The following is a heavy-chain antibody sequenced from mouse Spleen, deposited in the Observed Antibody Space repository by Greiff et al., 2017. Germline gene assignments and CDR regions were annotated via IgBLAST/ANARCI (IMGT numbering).Heavy chain of an antibody. J-gene: IGHJ4*01. V-gene: IGHV1-15*01. CDR1: GYTFTDYE. CDR2: IDPETGGT. Sequence: QVQLQQSGAELVRPGASVTLSCKASGYTFTDYEMHWVKQTPVHGLEWIGAIDPETGGTAYNQKFKGKAILTADKSSSTAYMELRSLTSEDSAVYYCTRGGLLLRSLYAMDYWGQGTSVTVSS. D-gene: IGHD1-1*01. CDR3: TRGGLLLRSLYAMDY.